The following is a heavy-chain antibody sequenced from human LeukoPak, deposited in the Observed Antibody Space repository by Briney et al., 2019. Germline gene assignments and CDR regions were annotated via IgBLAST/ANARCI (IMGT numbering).Heavy chain of an antibody. CDR2: IYYSGST. CDR3: ARVRAGLVDY. J-gene: IGHJ4*02. D-gene: IGHD6-13*01. CDR1: GGSISSYY. Sequence: SETLSLTCTVSGGSISSYYWSWIRQPPGKGLEWIGYIYYSGSTDYNPSLKSRVTISVDTSKNQFSLKLSSVTAADTAVYYCARVRAGLVDYWGQGTLVTVSS. V-gene: IGHV4-59*01.